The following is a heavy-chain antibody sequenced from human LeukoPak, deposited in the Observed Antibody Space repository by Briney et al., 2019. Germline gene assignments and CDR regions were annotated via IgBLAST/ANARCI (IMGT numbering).Heavy chain of an antibody. J-gene: IGHJ4*02. CDR3: GRVGALSSSWLLY. Sequence: GGSLRLSCAASGFTFDDYGMSWVRQAPGKGLEWVANIKEDGSVKNYMDSVKGRFTISRDNAKNSVSLQMNSLRAEDTAVYYCGRVGALSSSWLLYWGQGTLVTVSS. CDR2: IKEDGSVK. CDR1: GFTFDDYG. D-gene: IGHD6-13*01. V-gene: IGHV3-7*01.